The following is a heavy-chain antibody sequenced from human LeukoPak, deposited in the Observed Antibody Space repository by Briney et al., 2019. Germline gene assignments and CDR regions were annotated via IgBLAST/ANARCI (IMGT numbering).Heavy chain of an antibody. J-gene: IGHJ6*02. CDR2: IYYSGST. Sequence: PSETLSLTCTVSGGSISSYYWSWIRQPPGKGLEWIGYIYYSGSTNYNPSLKSRVTISVDRSKNQFSLKLSSVTAADTAVYYCARGLGTNYYYYGMDVWGQGTTVTVSS. D-gene: IGHD1-1*01. CDR3: ARGLGTNYYYYGMDV. CDR1: GGSISSYY. V-gene: IGHV4-59*12.